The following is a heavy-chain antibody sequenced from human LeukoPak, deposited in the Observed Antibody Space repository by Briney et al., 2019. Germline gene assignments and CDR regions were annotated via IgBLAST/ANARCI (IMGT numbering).Heavy chain of an antibody. CDR2: INARGDI. V-gene: IGHV4-34*01. CDR1: GWSFNDYY. Sequence: PSETLSLTCAVYGWSFNDYYWNWIRQPPGKGLEWIGEINARGDINYNPSLKSRVTISVDTSKKQFSLRLTSMIAADTALYYCARGQVPAARGYNWFDPWGQGTLVTVSS. J-gene: IGHJ5*02. D-gene: IGHD2-2*01. CDR3: ARGQVPAARGYNWFDP.